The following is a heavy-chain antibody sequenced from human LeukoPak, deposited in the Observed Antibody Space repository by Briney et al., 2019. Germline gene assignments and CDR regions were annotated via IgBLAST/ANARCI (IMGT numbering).Heavy chain of an antibody. V-gene: IGHV4-59*01. CDR3: ARLIMVRGVDTDY. D-gene: IGHD3-10*01. CDR2: IYSSGST. Sequence: PSETLSLTCTVSGGSISSYYWTWFRQPPGKGLEWIGYIYSSGSTNYNPSLKSRVTISVDTSKNQFSLKLRSVTAADTAVYYCARLIMVRGVDTDYWGQGTLVTVSS. J-gene: IGHJ4*02. CDR1: GGSISSYY.